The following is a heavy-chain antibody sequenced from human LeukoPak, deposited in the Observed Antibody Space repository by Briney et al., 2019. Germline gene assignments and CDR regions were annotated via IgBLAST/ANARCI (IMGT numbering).Heavy chain of an antibody. J-gene: IGHJ4*02. V-gene: IGHV3-21*01. CDR2: ISISSSYI. CDR1: GFTFSSKS. CDR3: ARARNYYDSSGYYPPYFDY. D-gene: IGHD3-22*01. Sequence: GGSLRLSCAASGFTFSSKSRNWVPKAPGKGLDWVSSISISSSYIYYADSVKGRFTISRDNAKNSLYLQMNSLRAEDTAVYYCARARNYYDSSGYYPPYFDYWGQGTLVTVSS.